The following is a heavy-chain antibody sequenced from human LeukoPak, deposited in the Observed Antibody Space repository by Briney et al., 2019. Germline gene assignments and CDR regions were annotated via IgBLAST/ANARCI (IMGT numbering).Heavy chain of an antibody. Sequence: SETLSLTCTVSGGSISSYYWSWIRQPPGKGLEWIGYIYYSGSTNYNPSLKSRVTISVDTSKNQFSLKLSSVTAADTAVYYCASQQSMVVTNWFDPWGQGTLVTVSS. CDR2: IYYSGST. CDR3: ASQQSMVVTNWFDP. CDR1: GGSISSYY. D-gene: IGHD4-23*01. J-gene: IGHJ5*02. V-gene: IGHV4-59*08.